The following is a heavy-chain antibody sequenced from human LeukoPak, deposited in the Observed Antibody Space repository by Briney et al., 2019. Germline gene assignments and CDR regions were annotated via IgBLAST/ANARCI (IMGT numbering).Heavy chain of an antibody. Sequence: SETLSLTCTVSGGSMSRYYWSWIRQPPGKGLEWIGYMQYTGSTNYNPSLKSRVTISLDSSNSQLSLKLKSVTAADTAVYFCARVRRFNGPYNVYFDYWGQGTLVTVSS. D-gene: IGHD2-8*01. CDR1: GGSMSRYY. CDR2: MQYTGST. V-gene: IGHV4-59*01. CDR3: ARVRRFNGPYNVYFDY. J-gene: IGHJ4*02.